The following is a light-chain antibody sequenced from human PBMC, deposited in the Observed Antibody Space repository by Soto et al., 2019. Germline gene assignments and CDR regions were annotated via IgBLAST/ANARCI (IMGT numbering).Light chain of an antibody. CDR1: QSLLHSNGYNY. V-gene: IGKV2-28*01. J-gene: IGKJ1*01. Sequence: DIVMTQSPLSLPVTPGEPASISCRSSQSLLHSNGYNYLDWYLQKPGQSPQLLIYLGSNRASGVPDRFSGSGSGTDFTLKISRVEAEDVGVYYCMQALQTQLTFGQGTKVDIK. CDR2: LGS. CDR3: MQALQTQLT.